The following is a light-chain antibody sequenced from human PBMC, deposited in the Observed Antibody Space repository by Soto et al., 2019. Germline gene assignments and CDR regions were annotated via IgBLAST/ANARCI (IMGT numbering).Light chain of an antibody. CDR3: TSYAGINVLYI. CDR2: EVS. J-gene: IGLJ1*01. Sequence: QSALTKPPSASGSPGQSVTISCTGTSSDVGAYDCVSWYQQHPGKAPKLIMYEVSRRPSGVPDRFSGSKSGNTASLTVSGLQPEDEADYYCTSYAGINVLYIFGTGTKVTVL. CDR1: SSDVGAYDC. V-gene: IGLV2-8*01.